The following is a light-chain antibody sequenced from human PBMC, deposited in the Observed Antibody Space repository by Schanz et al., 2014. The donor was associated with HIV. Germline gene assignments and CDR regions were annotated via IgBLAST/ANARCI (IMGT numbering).Light chain of an antibody. J-gene: IGLJ2*01. CDR2: EGS. Sequence: QSVLTQPASVSGSPGQSITISCTGTSSDIGSYNLVSWYRQHPGEAPKLMIYEGSERPSGVSNRFSGSKSGNTASLTISGLQAEDEADYYCCSYAGSLPLVFGGGTKLTVL. V-gene: IGLV2-23*01. CDR3: CSYAGSLPLV. CDR1: SSDIGSYNL.